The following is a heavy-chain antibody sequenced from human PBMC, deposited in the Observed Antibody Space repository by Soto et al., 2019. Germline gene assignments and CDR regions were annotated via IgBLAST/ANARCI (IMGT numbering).Heavy chain of an antibody. CDR3: AVEDYIWGQNDY. V-gene: IGHV1-8*01. D-gene: IGHD3-16*01. J-gene: IGHJ4*02. CDR1: GYTFTSYD. CDR2: MNPNSGNT. Sequence: GASVKVSCKASGYTFTSYDINWVRQATGQGLEWMGWMNPNSGNTGYAQKFQGRVTMTRNTSISTAYMELSSLRSEDTAVYYCAVEDYIWGQNDYWGQGPLVTVSS.